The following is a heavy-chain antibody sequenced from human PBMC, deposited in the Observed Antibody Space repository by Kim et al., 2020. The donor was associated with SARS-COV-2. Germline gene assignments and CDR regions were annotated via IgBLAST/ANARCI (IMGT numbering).Heavy chain of an antibody. Sequence: SETLSLTCTVSGGSISSGGYYWSWIRQHPGKGLEWIGYIYYSGSTYYNPSLKSRVTISVDTSKNQFSLKLSSVTAADTAVYYCARRTTVDWYFDLWGRGTLVTVSS. D-gene: IGHD4-17*01. CDR2: IYYSGST. CDR3: ARRTTVDWYFDL. V-gene: IGHV4-31*03. J-gene: IGHJ2*01. CDR1: GGSISSGGYY.